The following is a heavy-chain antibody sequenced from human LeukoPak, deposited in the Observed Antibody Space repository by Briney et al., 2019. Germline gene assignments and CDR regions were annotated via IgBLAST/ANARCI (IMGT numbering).Heavy chain of an antibody. Sequence: SETLSLTCTVSGGSISSGGYYWSWILQHPGKGLEWIGYIYYSGSTYYNPSLKSRVTISVDTSKNQFSLKLSSVTAADTAVYYCARDHYGSGVTADYWGQGTLVTVSS. CDR3: ARDHYGSGVTADY. J-gene: IGHJ4*02. CDR1: GGSISSGGYY. D-gene: IGHD3-10*01. V-gene: IGHV4-31*03. CDR2: IYYSGST.